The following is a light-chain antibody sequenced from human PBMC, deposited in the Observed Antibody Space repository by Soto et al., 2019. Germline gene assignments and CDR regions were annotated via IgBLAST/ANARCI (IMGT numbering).Light chain of an antibody. V-gene: IGLV1-44*01. Sequence: QSVLTQPPSASGTPGQRVTTSCSGSGSSIGTNTVNWYRQLPGTAPKLLIYGNNQRPSGVPDRFSGSKSGTSASLAISGLQSEDEAEYYCAAWDGSLNNVLFGGGTKVTVL. J-gene: IGLJ2*01. CDR1: GSSIGTNT. CDR3: AAWDGSLNNVL. CDR2: GNN.